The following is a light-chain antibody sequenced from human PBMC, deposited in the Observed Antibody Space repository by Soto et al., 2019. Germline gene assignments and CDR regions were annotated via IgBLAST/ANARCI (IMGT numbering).Light chain of an antibody. CDR2: DVN. CDR3: CSYAGSSTPYV. Sequence: QSVLTQPRSVSGSPGQSVTISCTGTSNDVGRFDYVSWYQQHPGKAPKVIICDVNERPSGVPNRFSGSKSGNTASLTISGLQADDEADYYCCSYAGSSTPYVFGTGTKVTVL. V-gene: IGLV2-11*01. CDR1: SNDVGRFDY. J-gene: IGLJ1*01.